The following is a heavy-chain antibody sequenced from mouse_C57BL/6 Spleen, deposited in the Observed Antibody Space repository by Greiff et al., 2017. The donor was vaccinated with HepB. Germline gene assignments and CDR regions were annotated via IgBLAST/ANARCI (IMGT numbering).Heavy chain of an antibody. J-gene: IGHJ3*01. D-gene: IGHD2-3*01. CDR1: GYTFTSYW. CDR3: ARIYDGYSAWFAY. V-gene: IGHV1-55*01. CDR2: IYPGSGST. Sequence: QVQLQQPGAELVKPGASVKMSCKASGYTFTSYWITWVKQRPGQGLEWIGDIYPGSGSTNYNEKFKSKATLTVDTSSSTAYMQLSSLTSEDSAVYYCARIYDGYSAWFAYWGQGTLVTVSA.